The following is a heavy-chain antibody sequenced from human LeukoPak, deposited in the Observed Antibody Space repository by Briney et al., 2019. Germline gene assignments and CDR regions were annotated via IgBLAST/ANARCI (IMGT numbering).Heavy chain of an antibody. J-gene: IGHJ4*02. CDR3: ARDNYLTGSSDY. V-gene: IGHV4-59*01. Sequence: SETLSLTCTVSGGSISSYYWSWIRQPPGKGLEWIGYIYYSRSTNYNPSLKSRVTISVDTSKNQFSLKLSSVTAADTAVYYCARDNYLTGSSDYWGQGTLVTVSS. D-gene: IGHD4-11*01. CDR2: IYYSRST. CDR1: GGSISSYY.